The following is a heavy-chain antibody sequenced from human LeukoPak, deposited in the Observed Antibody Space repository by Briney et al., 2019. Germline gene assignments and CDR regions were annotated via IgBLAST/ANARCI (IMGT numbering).Heavy chain of an antibody. Sequence: ASVTVSCTASGYTFTSYYMHWVRQAPGQGLEWMGIINPSGGSTSYAQKFQGRVTMTRDTSTSTVYMELSSLRSEDTAVYYCARDTSPVYGSGSYDFDYWGQGTLVTVSS. CDR1: GYTFTSYY. V-gene: IGHV1-46*01. CDR2: INPSGGST. J-gene: IGHJ4*02. D-gene: IGHD3-10*01. CDR3: ARDTSPVYGSGSYDFDY.